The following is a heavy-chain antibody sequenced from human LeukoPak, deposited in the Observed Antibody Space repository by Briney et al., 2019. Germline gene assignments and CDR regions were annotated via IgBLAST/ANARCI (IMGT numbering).Heavy chain of an antibody. CDR3: AKRGVVIRVILVGFHKEANYFDS. CDR1: GFTVSSYG. CDR2: VYSDGVT. J-gene: IGHJ4*02. Sequence: GGSLRLSCAASGFTVSSYGMSWVRQAPGKGPEWVSLVYSDGVTRYADSVQGRFTISRDNPKNTLYLQMNSLRAEDTAVYFCAKRGVVIRVILVGFHKEANYFDSWGQGALVTVSS. D-gene: IGHD3-22*01. V-gene: IGHV3-53*01.